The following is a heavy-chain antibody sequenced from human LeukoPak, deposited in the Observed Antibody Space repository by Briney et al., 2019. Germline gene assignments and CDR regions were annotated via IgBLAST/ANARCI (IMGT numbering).Heavy chain of an antibody. CDR2: IYYSGST. J-gene: IGHJ3*02. Sequence: PSETLSLTCTVSGGSISSGDYYWSWIRQPPGKGLEWIGYIYYSGSTYYNPSLKSRVTISVDTSKNQFSLKLSSVTAADMAVYYCASSVEMATITGAFDIWGQGTMVTVSS. D-gene: IGHD5-24*01. CDR3: ASSVEMATITGAFDI. CDR1: GGSISSGDYY. V-gene: IGHV4-30-4*01.